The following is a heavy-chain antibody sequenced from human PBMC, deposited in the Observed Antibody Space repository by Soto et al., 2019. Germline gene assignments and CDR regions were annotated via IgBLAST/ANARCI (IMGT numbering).Heavy chain of an antibody. CDR3: AKDGVDPTATVTGGY. CDR1: GYTFTNYG. J-gene: IGHJ4*02. CDR2: INTYNGNT. V-gene: IGHV1-18*01. D-gene: IGHD4-4*01. Sequence: QVHLVQSGPEVKKPGASVRVSCRASGYTFTNYGIGWVRQAPGQGLEWMGWINTYNGNTNYAQKFRGRLTMTTDTSTTTAYMELRSLKSDGTAMYYCAKDGVDPTATVTGGYWGQGTLVTVSS.